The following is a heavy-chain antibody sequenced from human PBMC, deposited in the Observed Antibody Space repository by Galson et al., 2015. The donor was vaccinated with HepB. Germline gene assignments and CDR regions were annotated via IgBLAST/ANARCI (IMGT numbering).Heavy chain of an antibody. Sequence: SLRLSCAASGFTVSRSHMAWVRQAPGKGLEWVSVISTGTDLYYADSVRGRFAIARDSSKNSLYLQLNSLRADDTAVYYCARIFTSSWYFDHWGQGTLVTVSS. CDR1: GFTVSRSH. V-gene: IGHV3-53*01. CDR3: ARIFTSSWYFDH. CDR2: ISTGTDL. J-gene: IGHJ4*02. D-gene: IGHD6-13*01.